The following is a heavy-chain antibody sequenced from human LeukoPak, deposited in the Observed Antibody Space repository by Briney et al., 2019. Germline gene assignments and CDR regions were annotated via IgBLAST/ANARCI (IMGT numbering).Heavy chain of an antibody. CDR2: ISWDSDSI. J-gene: IGHJ6*03. D-gene: IGHD3-16*01. V-gene: IGHV3-9*03. CDR1: GFTFSSYS. Sequence: GGSLRLSCAASGFTFSSYSMNWVRQAPGKGLEWVSGISWDSDSIDYADSVKGRFTISRDNAKNSLYLQMNSLRAEDMALYYCAKGGGGRLVYYYYMDVWGKGTTVTVSS. CDR3: AKGGGGRLVYYYYMDV.